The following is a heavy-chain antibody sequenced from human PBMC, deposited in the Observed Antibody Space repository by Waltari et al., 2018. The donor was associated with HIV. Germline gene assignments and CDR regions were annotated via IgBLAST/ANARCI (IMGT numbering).Heavy chain of an antibody. Sequence: AQLQESGPGLLKPSGTLSSPLPVVVSPSGVINGGFGFRQAPGRGLEWMGEIYHSGLINFNPSLKSRLTLSVDKSKNAFSLRLKSVTDADTAVYYCVAGAYYDFWSGLVGYFASWGQGRLVTVSS. D-gene: IGHD3-3*01. J-gene: IGHJ4*02. CDR2: IYHSGLI. CDR1: VSPSGVING. CDR3: VAGAYYDFWSGLVGYFAS. V-gene: IGHV4-4*02.